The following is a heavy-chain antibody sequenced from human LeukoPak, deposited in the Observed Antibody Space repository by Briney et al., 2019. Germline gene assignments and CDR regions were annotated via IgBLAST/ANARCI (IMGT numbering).Heavy chain of an antibody. CDR3: ARARYYYDSSGYLPDAFDI. CDR1: GDSISSYS. D-gene: IGHD3-22*01. CDR2: IYYSGGT. Sequence: SETLSLTCTVSGDSISSYSCSWIRQPPGKGLEWIGYIYYSGGTSYNPSLKSRVTISVDTSKNQFSLKLSSVTAADTAVYYCARARYYYDSSGYLPDAFDIWGQGTMVTVSS. V-gene: IGHV4-59*08. J-gene: IGHJ3*02.